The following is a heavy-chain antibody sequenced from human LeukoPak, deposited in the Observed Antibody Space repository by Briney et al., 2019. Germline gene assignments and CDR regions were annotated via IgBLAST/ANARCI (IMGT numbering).Heavy chain of an antibody. CDR3: AKDSGIAVAGGNWYFDL. D-gene: IGHD6-19*01. J-gene: IGHJ2*01. CDR2: ISSNGGST. V-gene: IGHV3-64D*06. CDR1: GFTFSSYA. Sequence: GGSLRLSCSASGFTFSSYAMHWVRQAPGKGLEYVSAISSNGGSTYYADSVKGRFTISRDNSENTLYLQMSSLRAEDTAVYYCAKDSGIAVAGGNWYFDLWGRGTLVTVSS.